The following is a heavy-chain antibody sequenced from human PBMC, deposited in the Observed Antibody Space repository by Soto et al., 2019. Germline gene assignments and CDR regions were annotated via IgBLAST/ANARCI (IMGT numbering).Heavy chain of an antibody. J-gene: IGHJ6*02. V-gene: IGHV3-48*02. CDR2: ISSSSSTI. CDR3: ARQYYPQSHRGMDV. CDR1: GFTFSSYS. D-gene: IGHD2-8*01. Sequence: GGSLRLSCAASGFTFSSYSMNWVRQAPGKGLEWVSYISSSSSTIYYADSVKGRFTISRDNAKNLLYLQMNSLRDEDTAVYYCARQYYPQSHRGMDVWGQGTTVTVSS.